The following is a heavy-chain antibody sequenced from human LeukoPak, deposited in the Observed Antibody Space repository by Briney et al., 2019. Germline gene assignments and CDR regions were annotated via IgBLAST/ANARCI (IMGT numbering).Heavy chain of an antibody. Sequence: GGSLRLSRAASGFTFSSYAMNWVRQTPGKGLEWVAAISGSGANTYYADSVKGRFTISRNNSMNTLYLQMNSLRAEDTAVYYCAKPLATGYYFDYWGQGTLVTVSS. V-gene: IGHV3-23*01. CDR3: AKPLATGYYFDY. CDR2: ISGSGANT. J-gene: IGHJ4*02. D-gene: IGHD1-1*01. CDR1: GFTFSSYA.